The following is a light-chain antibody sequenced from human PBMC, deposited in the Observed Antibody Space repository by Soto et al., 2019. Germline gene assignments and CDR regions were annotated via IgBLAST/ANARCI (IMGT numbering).Light chain of an antibody. CDR1: QSVGNNY. CDR3: QQYGRSLWT. Sequence: EIVLTQSPGTLSLSPGERATLSCRASQSVGNNYLAWYQQKAGQAPRLLIYGASTRVTGIPDRFSGSGSGTDFTLTISRLEPEDFSVYYCQQYGRSLWTFGQGTKVEIK. V-gene: IGKV3-20*01. J-gene: IGKJ1*01. CDR2: GAS.